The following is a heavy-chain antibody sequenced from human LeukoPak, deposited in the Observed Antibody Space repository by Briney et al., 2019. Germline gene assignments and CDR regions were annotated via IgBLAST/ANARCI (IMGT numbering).Heavy chain of an antibody. V-gene: IGHV3-30-3*01. CDR2: ISYDGDNE. J-gene: IGHJ4*02. CDR1: GFTFSSYA. D-gene: IGHD3-10*01. CDR3: ARRSASGDHYFDY. Sequence: GGSLRLSCAASGFTFSSYAMSWVRQAPGKGLEWVTVISYDGDNEYYAESVKGRFTISRDNSKNTVYLQMNSLGPEDTAVYYCARRSASGDHYFDYWGQGTLVTVSS.